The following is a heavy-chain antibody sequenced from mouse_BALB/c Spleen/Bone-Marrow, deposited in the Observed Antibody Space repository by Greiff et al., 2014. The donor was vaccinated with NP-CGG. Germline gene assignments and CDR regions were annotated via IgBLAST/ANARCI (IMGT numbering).Heavy chain of an antibody. Sequence: QVQLKESGPGLVAPSQSLPITCTVSGFSLTGYGVNWVRQPPGKGLEWLGMIWGDGSTDYNSALKSRLSINKDNSKSQVFLKMNSLQTDDTARYYCARGGNYYAMDYWGQGTSVTVSS. V-gene: IGHV2-6-7*01. D-gene: IGHD2-1*01. J-gene: IGHJ4*01. CDR3: ARGGNYYAMDY. CDR1: GFSLTGYG. CDR2: IWGDGST.